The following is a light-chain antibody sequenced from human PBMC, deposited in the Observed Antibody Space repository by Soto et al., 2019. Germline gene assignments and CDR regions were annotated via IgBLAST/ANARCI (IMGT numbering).Light chain of an antibody. CDR3: QQRRNWPPWT. CDR1: QSVSSY. CDR2: DAS. J-gene: IGKJ1*01. V-gene: IGKV3-11*01. Sequence: EIVLTQSPATLSLSPGERATLSCRASQSVSSYLAWYQQKPGQAPRLPIYDASNRATGIPARFSGSRSGTDFTLTISSLEPEDFAVYYCQQRRNWPPWTFGQGTKVDIK.